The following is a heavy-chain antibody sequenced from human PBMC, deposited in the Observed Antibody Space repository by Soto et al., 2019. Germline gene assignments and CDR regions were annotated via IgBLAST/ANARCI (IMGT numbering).Heavy chain of an antibody. CDR1: GFTFSSYA. J-gene: IGHJ4*02. V-gene: IGHV3-23*01. CDR3: AKDKGVGQWLVLHQ. D-gene: IGHD6-19*01. Sequence: EVQVLESGEGLVQPGGSLRLSCAASGFTFSSYAMSWVGQAPGKGLEWVSAMSGSGGSTYYADSVKGRFTISRDNSKNTLYLQMNSLRAEDTAVYYCAKDKGVGQWLVLHQWGQGTLVTVSS. CDR2: MSGSGGST.